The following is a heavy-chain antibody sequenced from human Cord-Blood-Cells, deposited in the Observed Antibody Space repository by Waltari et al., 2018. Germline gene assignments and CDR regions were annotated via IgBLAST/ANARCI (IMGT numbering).Heavy chain of an antibody. D-gene: IGHD1-1*01. CDR1: GGSISSSSYY. V-gene: IGHV4-39*01. CDR2: IYYSGST. J-gene: IGHJ4*02. CDR3: ARQHSERSREY. Sequence: QLQLQESGPGLVKPSETLSLTCTVSGGSISSSSYYWGWIRQPPGKGLEWIGSIYYSGSTYYNPSLKSRVTISVDTSKNQFSLKLSSVTAADMAVYYCARQHSERSREYWGQGTLVTVSS.